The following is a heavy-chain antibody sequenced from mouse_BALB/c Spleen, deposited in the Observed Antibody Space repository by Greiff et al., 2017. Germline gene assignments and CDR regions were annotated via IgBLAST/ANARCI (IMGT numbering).Heavy chain of an antibody. V-gene: IGHV5-17*02. D-gene: IGHD2-3*01. CDR3: ARSDYDGLFDY. J-gene: IGHJ2*01. Sequence: EVKVEESGGGLVQPGGSRKLSCAASGFTFSSFGMHWVRQAPEKGLEWVAYISSGSSTIYYADTVKGRFTISRDNPKNTLFLQMTSLRSEDTAMYYCARSDYDGLFDYWGQGTTLTVSS. CDR2: ISSGSSTI. CDR1: GFTFSSFG.